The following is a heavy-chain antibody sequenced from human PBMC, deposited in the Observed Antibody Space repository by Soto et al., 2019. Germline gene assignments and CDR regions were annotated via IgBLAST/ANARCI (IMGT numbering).Heavy chain of an antibody. CDR3: ARDVDIGTHPTGDWFDS. J-gene: IGHJ5*01. V-gene: IGHV1-18*01. Sequence: QIQLVQSGGEVKKPGASVKVSCKASGYIFTRYGITWVRQAPGQGLEWVGWISAKNGNTNSGQKFQGRVTMTTDTSTSTAYMELRSMRSDDTAVYYCARDVDIGTHPTGDWFDSWGQGTLVTVSS. CDR1: GYIFTRYG. D-gene: IGHD5-12*01. CDR2: ISAKNGNT.